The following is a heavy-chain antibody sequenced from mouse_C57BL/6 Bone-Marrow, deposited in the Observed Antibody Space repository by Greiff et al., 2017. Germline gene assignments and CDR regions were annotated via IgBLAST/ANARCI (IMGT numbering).Heavy chain of an antibody. CDR2: ISIGNGYT. D-gene: IGHD2-4*01. V-gene: IGHV1-58*01. J-gene: IGHJ3*01. CDR3: ATYDYDEGLAY. CDR1: GYTFTSYG. Sequence: VQLQQSGAELVRPGSSVKMSCKTSGYTFTSYGINWVKQRPGQGLEWIGYISIGNGYTEYNAKFKGKATLPSDTSASTAYMQLSSLTSEDSAIYFCATYDYDEGLAYWGQGTLVTVSA.